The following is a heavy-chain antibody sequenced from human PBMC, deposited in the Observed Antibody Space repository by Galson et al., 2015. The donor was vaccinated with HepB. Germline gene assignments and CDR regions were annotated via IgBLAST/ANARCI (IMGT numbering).Heavy chain of an antibody. CDR1: GGSFSRYA. D-gene: IGHD3-22*01. V-gene: IGHV1-69*13. J-gene: IGHJ4*02. CDR2: IIPMYGVA. CDR3: ARVDGEDDYDTSGFSY. Sequence: SVKVSCKASGGSFSRYAMSWFRQAPGEGLEWMGGIIPMYGVAQYGQKLQGRVTMDADESTSTLYMELSSLRSEDTAVYYCARVDGEDDYDTSGFSYWGQGTLVTVSS.